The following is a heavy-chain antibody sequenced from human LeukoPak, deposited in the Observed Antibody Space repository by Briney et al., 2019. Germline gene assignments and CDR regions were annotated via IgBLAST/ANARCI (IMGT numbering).Heavy chain of an antibody. J-gene: IGHJ4*02. CDR3: ARDKD. Sequence: GGSLRLSCAASGFTFSDYYMSGIRQAPGKGLEWVSYISSSSSTIYYADSVKGRFTISRDNAKNSLYLQMNSLRAEDTAVYYCARDKDWGQGTLVTVSS. CDR1: GFTFSDYY. CDR2: ISSSSSTI. V-gene: IGHV3-11*04.